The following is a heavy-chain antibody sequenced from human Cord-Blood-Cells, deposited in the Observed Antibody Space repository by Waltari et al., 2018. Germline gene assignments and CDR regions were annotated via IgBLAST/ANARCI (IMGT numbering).Heavy chain of an antibody. Sequence: QVQLVQSGAAVKKPGSSVKVSCKASGGTFSSYAISWVRQAPGQGLEWMGRIIPILGIANYAQKFQGRVTITADKSTSTAYMELSSLRSEDTAVYYCARDIAARFLDYWGQGTLVTVSS. V-gene: IGHV1-69*09. CDR2: IIPILGIA. J-gene: IGHJ4*02. D-gene: IGHD6-6*01. CDR1: GGTFSSYA. CDR3: ARDIAARFLDY.